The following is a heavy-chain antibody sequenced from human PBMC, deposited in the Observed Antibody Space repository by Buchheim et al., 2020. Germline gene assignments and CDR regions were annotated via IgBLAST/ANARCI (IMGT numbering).Heavy chain of an antibody. D-gene: IGHD4-11*01. CDR1: GYTFTGYY. Sequence: QVQLVQSGAEVKKPGASVKVSCKASGYTFTGYYMHWVRQAPGQGLEWMGWINPNSGGTNYAQKLQGWVTMTRDTSISTAYMELSRLRSDDTAVYYCARAVRPHYTRYYYGMDVWGQGTT. CDR2: INPNSGGT. CDR3: ARAVRPHYTRYYYGMDV. V-gene: IGHV1-2*04. J-gene: IGHJ6*02.